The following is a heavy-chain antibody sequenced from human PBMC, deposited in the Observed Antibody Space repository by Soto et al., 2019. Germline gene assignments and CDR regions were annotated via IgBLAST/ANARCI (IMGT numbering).Heavy chain of an antibody. J-gene: IGHJ4*02. CDR3: AKDGDTYYYGSGTHRGFDY. V-gene: IGHV3-9*01. D-gene: IGHD3-10*01. CDR1: GFTFDDYA. Sequence: EVQLVESGGGLVQPGRSLRLSCAASGFTFDDYAMHWVRQAPGKGLEWVSGISWNSGSIGYADSVKGRFTISRDNAKNSLYLQMNSLRAEDTALYYCAKDGDTYYYGSGTHRGFDYWGQGTLVTVSS. CDR2: ISWNSGSI.